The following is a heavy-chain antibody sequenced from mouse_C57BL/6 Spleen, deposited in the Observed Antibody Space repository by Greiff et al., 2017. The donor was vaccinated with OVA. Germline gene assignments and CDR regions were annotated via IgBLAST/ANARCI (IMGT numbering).Heavy chain of an antibody. CDR1: GYAFTNYL. Sequence: VKLQQSGAELVRPGTSVKVSCKASGYAFTNYLIEWVKQRPGQGLEWIGVINPGSGGTNYNEKFKGKATLTADKSSSTAYMQLSSLTSEDSAVYFCARSAPSMDYWGQGTSVTVSS. CDR3: ARSAPSMDY. J-gene: IGHJ4*01. CDR2: INPGSGGT. V-gene: IGHV1-54*01.